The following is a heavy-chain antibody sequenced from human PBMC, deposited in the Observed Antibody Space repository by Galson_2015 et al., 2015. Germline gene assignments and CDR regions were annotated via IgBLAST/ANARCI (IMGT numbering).Heavy chain of an antibody. CDR1: GFSFSSYA. V-gene: IGHV3-23*01. Sequence: LRLSCAASGFSFSSYAMRWVRQAPGKGLEWVSGISASGGSTYYADSVKGRFTIPRDNSKNTLYPQMNSLRAEDPAVYYCAKEYAAAGIPVFDYWGQGTLVTVSS. CDR3: AKEYAAAGIPVFDY. D-gene: IGHD6-13*01. J-gene: IGHJ4*02. CDR2: ISASGGST.